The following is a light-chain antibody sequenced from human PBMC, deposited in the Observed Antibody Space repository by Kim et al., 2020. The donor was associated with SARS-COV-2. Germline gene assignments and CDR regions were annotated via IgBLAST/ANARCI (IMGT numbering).Light chain of an antibody. CDR2: DPS. J-gene: IGKJ1*01. CDR1: QTVSSN. Sequence: SPGERATLSCRASQTVSSNYVAWYQQKPGQTPRLLIYDPSSRATGIPARFSGSGSGTEFTLTISTLQSEDFAVYYCQQYSNWPLTFGQGTKVDIK. CDR3: QQYSNWPLT. V-gene: IGKV3D-15*01.